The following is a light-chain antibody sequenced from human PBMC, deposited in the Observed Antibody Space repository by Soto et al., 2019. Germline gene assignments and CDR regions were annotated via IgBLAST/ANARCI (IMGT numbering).Light chain of an antibody. CDR3: QQRGNWPLT. CDR1: QNIRNY. J-gene: IGKJ4*01. CDR2: DAS. V-gene: IGKV3-11*01. Sequence: ETVLTQSPATLSLSPGERATLSCRASQNIRNYLIWYQQKPGQAPRLLIYDASSRATGIPARFSGSGSGTDFTLTISSLEPEDFAVYYCQQRGNWPLTCGGGTKVE.